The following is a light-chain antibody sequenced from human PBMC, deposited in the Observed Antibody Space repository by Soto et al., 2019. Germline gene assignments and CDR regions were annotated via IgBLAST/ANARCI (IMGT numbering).Light chain of an antibody. Sequence: QSVLTQPPSVSAAPGQTVTISCSGSSSNIGNNYVSWYQQLPGTAPKLLIYENNKRPSGIPDRFSGSKSGTSATLGITGLQTGDEADYYCGTWDSGLSVVFGEGTQLTVL. V-gene: IGLV1-51*02. CDR1: SSNIGNNY. J-gene: IGLJ2*01. CDR3: GTWDSGLSVV. CDR2: ENN.